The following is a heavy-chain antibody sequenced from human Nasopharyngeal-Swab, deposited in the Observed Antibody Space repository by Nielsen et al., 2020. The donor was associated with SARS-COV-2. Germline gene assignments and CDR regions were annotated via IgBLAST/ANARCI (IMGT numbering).Heavy chain of an antibody. CDR2: ISGSGGST. CDR3: AKDRDSGDDSDDYYHYYGMDV. J-gene: IGHJ6*02. D-gene: IGHD5-12*01. CDR1: GFTFSSCA. Sequence: GESLKISCAASGFTFSSCAMNWVRQAPGKGLEWVSAISGSGGSTYYADSVKGRFTISRDNSKNTVNLQMNSLRAEDTAIYYCAKDRDSGDDSDDYYHYYGMDVWGQGTTVTVFS. V-gene: IGHV3-23*01.